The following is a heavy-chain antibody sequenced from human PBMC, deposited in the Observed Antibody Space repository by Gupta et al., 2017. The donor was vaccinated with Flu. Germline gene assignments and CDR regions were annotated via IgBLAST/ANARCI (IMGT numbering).Heavy chain of an antibody. D-gene: IGHD3-22*01. Sequence: IFGTYFITWVRQAPGKGLEWVSSISSSSSYIYYADSVKGRFTISRDNAKNSLSLQLNSLRVEDTAVYYCVRHFSDRDAFDVWGQGTRVTVFS. CDR3: VRHFSDRDAFDV. CDR2: ISSSSSYI. V-gene: IGHV3-21*01. J-gene: IGHJ3*01. CDR1: IFGTYF.